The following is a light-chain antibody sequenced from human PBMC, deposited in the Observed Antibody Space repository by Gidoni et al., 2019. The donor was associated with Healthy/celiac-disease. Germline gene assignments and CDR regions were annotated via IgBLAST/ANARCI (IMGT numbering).Light chain of an antibody. V-gene: IGKV1-33*01. Sequence: DIQMTQSPSSLSASVGDRVTITCQASQDISNYLNWYQQKPGKAPKLLIYDASNLETGVPSRFSGSGSGTDFTFTISSLQPEDIATYYCQQYDNLRGGFTFGPGTKVEIK. CDR1: QDISNY. CDR3: QQYDNLRGGFT. J-gene: IGKJ3*01. CDR2: DAS.